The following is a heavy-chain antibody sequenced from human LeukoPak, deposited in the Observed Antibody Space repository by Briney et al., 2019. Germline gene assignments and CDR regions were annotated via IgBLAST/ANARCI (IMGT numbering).Heavy chain of an antibody. J-gene: IGHJ5*02. CDR1: GFTFSSYW. CDR3: ARDSSPYYDFWSGYFWFDP. Sequence: GGSLRLSCAASGFTFSSYWMSWVRQAPGKGLEWVANIKQDGSEKYYVDSVKGRFTISRDNAMNSLYLQMNSLRAEDTAVYYCARDSSPYYDFWSGYFWFDPWGQGTLVTVSS. V-gene: IGHV3-7*01. D-gene: IGHD3-3*01. CDR2: IKQDGSEK.